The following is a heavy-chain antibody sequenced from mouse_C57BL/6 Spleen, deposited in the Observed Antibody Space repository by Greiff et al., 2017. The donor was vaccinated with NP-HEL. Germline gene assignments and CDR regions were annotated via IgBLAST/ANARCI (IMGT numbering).Heavy chain of an antibody. CDR1: GFNIKDYY. V-gene: IGHV14-1*01. J-gene: IGHJ2*01. D-gene: IGHD4-1*01. CDR3: TRVTGGYYFDY. CDR2: IDPEDGDT. Sequence: EVQLQQSGAELVRPGASVKLSCTASGFNIKDYYMHWVKQRPEQGLEWIGRIDPEDGDTEYAPKFQGKATMTADPSSNTAYLQLSSLTSEDTAVYYCTRVTGGYYFDYWGQGTTLTVSS.